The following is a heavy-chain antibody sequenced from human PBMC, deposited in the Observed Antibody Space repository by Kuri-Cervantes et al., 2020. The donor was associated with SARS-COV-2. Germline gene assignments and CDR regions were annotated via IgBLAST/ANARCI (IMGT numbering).Heavy chain of an antibody. Sequence: GGSLRLSCEVSGFLFSASAIHWVRQGSGKGLGWVGRVRGKANNYATAYAASVKGRFTISRDDSKNMAYLQMNSLKTEDTAVYYCASEYRIAAAGMSFDYWGQGTLVTVSS. J-gene: IGHJ4*02. V-gene: IGHV3-73*01. CDR1: GFLFSASA. D-gene: IGHD6-13*01. CDR2: VRGKANNYAT. CDR3: ASEYRIAAAGMSFDY.